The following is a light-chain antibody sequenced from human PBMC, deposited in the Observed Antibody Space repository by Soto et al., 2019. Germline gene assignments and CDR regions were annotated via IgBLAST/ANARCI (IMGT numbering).Light chain of an antibody. Sequence: QSVLTQPPSAYGSPGQSVTISCTGTSSDVGAYQYVSWYQQYPGQAPTLMIYEVSKRPSGVPDRFSGSKSGNTASLTVSGLQAEDEAYYYCTSFVGSDIWVFGGGTKLTVL. CDR1: SSDVGAYQY. J-gene: IGLJ3*02. V-gene: IGLV2-8*01. CDR2: EVS. CDR3: TSFVGSDIWV.